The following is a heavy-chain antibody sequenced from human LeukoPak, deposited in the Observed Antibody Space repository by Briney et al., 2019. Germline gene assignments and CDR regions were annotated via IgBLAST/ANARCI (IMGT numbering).Heavy chain of an antibody. D-gene: IGHD5-18*01. CDR3: ARDPSRGYSYGYGDY. V-gene: IGHV3-7*01. Sequence: GGSLRLSCAASGFTFSNYWMNWVRQRPGKGLEWVAIIERDGSEKYYVDSVKGRFTISRDNAKNSLYLQMNSLRAEDTAVYYCARDPSRGYSYGYGDYWGQGSLVTVSS. CDR2: IERDGSEK. J-gene: IGHJ4*02. CDR1: GFTFSNYW.